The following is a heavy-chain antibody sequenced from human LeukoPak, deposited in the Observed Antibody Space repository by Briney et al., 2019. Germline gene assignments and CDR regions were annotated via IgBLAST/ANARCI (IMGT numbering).Heavy chain of an antibody. CDR3: ARDDGAATAYFDY. CDR1: GGSISSSSYY. V-gene: IGHV4-39*07. CDR2: IYYSGST. D-gene: IGHD2-15*01. J-gene: IGHJ4*02. Sequence: SETLSLTCTVSGGSISSSSYYWGWIRQPPGKGLEWIGSIYYSGSTYYNPSLKSRVTISVDTSKNQFSLKLSSVTAADTAVYYCARDDGAATAYFDYWGQGTLVTVSS.